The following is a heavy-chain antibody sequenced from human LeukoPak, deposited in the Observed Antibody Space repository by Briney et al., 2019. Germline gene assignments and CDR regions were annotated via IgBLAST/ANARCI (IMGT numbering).Heavy chain of an antibody. Sequence: PGGSLRLSCAASGFTFSSYAMSWVRQAPGKGLEWVSAISGSGGSTYYADSVKGRFTISGDNSKNTLYLQMNSLRAEDTAVYYCVKRSGDRGGFDYWGQGTLVTVSS. CDR3: VKRSGDRGGFDY. D-gene: IGHD7-27*01. J-gene: IGHJ4*02. V-gene: IGHV3-23*01. CDR1: GFTFSSYA. CDR2: ISGSGGST.